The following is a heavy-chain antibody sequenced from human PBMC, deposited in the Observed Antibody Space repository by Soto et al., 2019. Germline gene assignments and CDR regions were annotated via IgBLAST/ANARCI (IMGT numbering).Heavy chain of an antibody. CDR1: GDSVSSNSAA. CDR2: TYYRSKWYN. D-gene: IGHD2-2*01. V-gene: IGHV6-1*01. J-gene: IGHJ6*02. Sequence: SQTLSLTCAISGDSVSSNSAAWNWIRQSPSIGLEWLGRTYYRSKWYNYYAVSVKSRITINPDTSKNQFSLQLNSVTPEDTSVYYCARDRCSSTSCYRSYGMHXSGQGTTVTVS. CDR3: ARDRCSSTSCYRSYGMHX.